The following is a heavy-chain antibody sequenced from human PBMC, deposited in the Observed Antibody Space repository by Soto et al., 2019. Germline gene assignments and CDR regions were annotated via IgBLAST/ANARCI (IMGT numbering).Heavy chain of an antibody. CDR1: GGSISSYY. J-gene: IGHJ6*02. D-gene: IGHD2-21*02. CDR2: IYYSGST. Sequence: ASETLSLTCTVSGGSISSYYWSWIRQPPGKGLEWIGYIYYSGSTNYNPSLKSRVTISVDTSKNQFSLKLSSVTAADTAVYYCARVIYCGGDCYSGYYYGMDVWGQGTTVTVSS. V-gene: IGHV4-59*01. CDR3: ARVIYCGGDCYSGYYYGMDV.